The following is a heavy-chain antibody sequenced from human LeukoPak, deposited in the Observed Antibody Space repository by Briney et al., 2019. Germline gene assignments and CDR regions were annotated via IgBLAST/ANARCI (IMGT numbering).Heavy chain of an antibody. CDR3: AKKVGVVVITWVFEY. V-gene: IGHV3-23*01. CDR1: GFPFSSHG. J-gene: IGHJ4*02. CDR2: IIGGGGST. Sequence: GGSLRLSCAASGFPFSSHGMSWVRQAPGKGLEWVSGIIGGGGSTYYADSVKGRFTISGDNSRNTLFLQMNSLRAEDTAVYYCAKKVGVVVITWVFEYWGQGTLVTVSS. D-gene: IGHD3-22*01.